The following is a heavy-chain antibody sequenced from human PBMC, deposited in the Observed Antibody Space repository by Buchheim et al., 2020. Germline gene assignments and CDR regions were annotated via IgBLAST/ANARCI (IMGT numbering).Heavy chain of an antibody. Sequence: QVQLVESGGGVVQPGRSLRLSCAASGFTFSSYAMHWVRQAPGKGLEWVAVISYDGSNKYYADSVKGRFTISRDNSKNTLYLQMNSLRAEDTAVYYCARVGIGFPSIAAADDYFDYWGQGTL. CDR1: GFTFSSYA. V-gene: IGHV3-30-3*01. J-gene: IGHJ4*02. D-gene: IGHD6-13*01. CDR3: ARVGIGFPSIAAADDYFDY. CDR2: ISYDGSNK.